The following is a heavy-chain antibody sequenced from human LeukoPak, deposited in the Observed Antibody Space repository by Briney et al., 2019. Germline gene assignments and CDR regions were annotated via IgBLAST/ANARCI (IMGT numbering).Heavy chain of an antibody. CDR2: ISYDGNSE. V-gene: IGHV3-30*18. D-gene: IGHD3-22*01. J-gene: IGHJ4*02. CDR1: GFTFRSFG. CDR3: AKDRANYYDSSGYYPDY. Sequence: GGSLRLSCAASGFTFRSFGIHWVRQAPGKGLDWVALISYDGNSEFYADSVKGRSIISRDNSKNTLYLQMNSLRAEDTAVYCCAKDRANYYDSSGYYPDYWGQGTLVTVSS.